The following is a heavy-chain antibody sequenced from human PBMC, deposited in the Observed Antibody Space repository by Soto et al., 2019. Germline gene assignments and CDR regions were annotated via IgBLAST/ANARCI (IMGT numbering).Heavy chain of an antibody. CDR1: GFTFSSYG. Sequence: GGSLRLSCAASGFTFSSYGMHWVRQAPGKGLEWVAFIWNDGSNKYYADSVKGRFTISRDNSKNTLYLQMNSLRAEDTAVYYCARPQLVDYAFDIWGQGTMVTVSS. CDR2: IWNDGSNK. CDR3: ARPQLVDYAFDI. J-gene: IGHJ3*02. V-gene: IGHV3-33*01. D-gene: IGHD6-6*01.